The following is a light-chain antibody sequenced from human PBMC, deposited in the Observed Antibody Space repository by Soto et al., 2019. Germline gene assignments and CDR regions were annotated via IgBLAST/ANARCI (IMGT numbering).Light chain of an antibody. CDR3: QQYSSWPFT. J-gene: IGKJ3*01. Sequence: EIVLTQSPGTLSLSPGERATLSCRASQTVSSNYLAWYQQKPGQAPRFLIYGASSRATGIPDRFSGSGSGTDFTLTISRLEPEDSAIYYCQQYSSWPFTFGPGTKVAIE. CDR2: GAS. V-gene: IGKV3-20*01. CDR1: QTVSSNY.